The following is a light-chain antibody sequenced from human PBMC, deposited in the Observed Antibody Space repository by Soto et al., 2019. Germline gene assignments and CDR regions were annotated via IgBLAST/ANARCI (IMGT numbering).Light chain of an antibody. CDR1: SSDVGGYNY. Sequence: QSALTQPPSASGSPGQSVTISCTGTSSDVGGYNYVSWYQQHPGKAPKLMIYEVSKRPSGVPVCFSGSKSGNTASLTVSGLQAEDEADYYCSSYAGSNNPYVFGTGTKVTVL. V-gene: IGLV2-8*01. CDR3: SSYAGSNNPYV. J-gene: IGLJ1*01. CDR2: EVS.